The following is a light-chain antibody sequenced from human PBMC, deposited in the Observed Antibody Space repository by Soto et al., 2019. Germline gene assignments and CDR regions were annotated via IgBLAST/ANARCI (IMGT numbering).Light chain of an antibody. Sequence: QSVLTQPPSASGSPGQSVTISCTGTSSDVGTYNYVSWYQQHPGKAPKLMIYDVSKRPSGVPDRFSGSKSGNTASLTVSGLQAEDEADHYCISYAGSSIWVFGGGTKVTVL. V-gene: IGLV2-8*01. J-gene: IGLJ3*02. CDR2: DVS. CDR1: SSDVGTYNY. CDR3: ISYAGSSIWV.